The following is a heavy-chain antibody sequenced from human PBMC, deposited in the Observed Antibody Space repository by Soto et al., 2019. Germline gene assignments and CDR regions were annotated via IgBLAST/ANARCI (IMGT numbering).Heavy chain of an antibody. J-gene: IGHJ6*03. Sequence: SETLSLTCAVYGGSFSGYYWSWIRQPPGKGLEWIGEINHSGSTNYNPSLKSRVTISVDTSKNQFSLKLSSVTAADTAVYYCARGLKGVSWYGKINYYYYYMDVWGKGTTVTVSS. V-gene: IGHV4-34*01. CDR1: GGSFSGYY. CDR3: ARGLKGVSWYGKINYYYYYMDV. CDR2: INHSGST. D-gene: IGHD6-13*01.